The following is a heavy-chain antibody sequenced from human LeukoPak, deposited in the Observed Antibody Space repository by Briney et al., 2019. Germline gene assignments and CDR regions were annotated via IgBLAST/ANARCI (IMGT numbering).Heavy chain of an antibody. J-gene: IGHJ6*02. CDR3: ARRVGDSYPYGLDV. D-gene: IGHD5/OR15-5a*01. CDR2: IRSKPHDYAT. V-gene: IGHV3-73*01. CDR1: GFTFSASP. Sequence: GGSLRLSCAASGFTFSASPIHWVRQASEKGLEWVGRIRSKPHDYATAYAESVKGRFTISRDDSENTAYLQMNSLKTEDTAVYYCARRVGDSYPYGLDVWGQGTPVTVSS.